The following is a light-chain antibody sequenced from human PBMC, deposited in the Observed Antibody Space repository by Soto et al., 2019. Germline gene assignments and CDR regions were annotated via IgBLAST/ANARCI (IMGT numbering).Light chain of an antibody. CDR1: QSISAS. V-gene: IGKV1-5*03. CDR3: QHTAT. Sequence: DIQMTQSPSTLSASVGDRVTITCRASQSISASLAWYQQKPGKAPKPLIYKASSLETGVPSRFSGSGSGTEFTLTISSLQPDSFATYFCQHTATFGQGTKVEIK. CDR2: KAS. J-gene: IGKJ1*01.